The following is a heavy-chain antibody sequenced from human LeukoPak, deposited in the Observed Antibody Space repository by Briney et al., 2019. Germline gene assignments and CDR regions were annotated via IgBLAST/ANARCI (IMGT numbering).Heavy chain of an antibody. CDR1: GRSISSGSYY. J-gene: IGHJ4*02. V-gene: IGHV4-39*07. Sequence: SETLSLTCTVSGRSISSGSYYWSWIRQPPGKGLEWFGEINHSGSTNYNPSLKSRVTISLDTSKSQFCLKVRYVTAADTAVYYCARGLNDSWTGENYWGQGTLVTVSS. D-gene: IGHD3-3*01. CDR3: ARGLNDSWTGENY. CDR2: INHSGST.